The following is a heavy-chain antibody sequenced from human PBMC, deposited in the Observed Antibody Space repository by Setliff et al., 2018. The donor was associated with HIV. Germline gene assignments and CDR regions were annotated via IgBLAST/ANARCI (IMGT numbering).Heavy chain of an antibody. CDR3: ASLDILTGYLF. CDR1: GFTFSSYW. Sequence: GGSLRLSCAASGFTFSSYWMHWVRQAPGKGLVWVSRTNTDGSSTSYADSVKGRFTISRDNAKNTLYLQMNSLRAEDTAVYYCASLDILTGYLFGGQGTLVTVSS. J-gene: IGHJ4*02. CDR2: TNTDGSST. V-gene: IGHV3-74*01. D-gene: IGHD3-9*01.